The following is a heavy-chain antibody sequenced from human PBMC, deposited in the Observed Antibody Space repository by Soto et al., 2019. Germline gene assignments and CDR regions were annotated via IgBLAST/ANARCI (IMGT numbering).Heavy chain of an antibody. D-gene: IGHD2-8*01. CDR1: GFRFSTYN. CDR3: AKGKSENGVDWLDP. V-gene: IGHV3-23*01. J-gene: IGHJ5*02. CDR2: VRGNSYGA. Sequence: GGSLRLSCAASGFRFSTYNMDWVRQAPGKGPEWVATVRGNSYGAYYADSVRGRFIISRDNSKNTMSLQLNSLRDDDTAIYYCAKGKSENGVDWLDPWGPGTLVTVSS.